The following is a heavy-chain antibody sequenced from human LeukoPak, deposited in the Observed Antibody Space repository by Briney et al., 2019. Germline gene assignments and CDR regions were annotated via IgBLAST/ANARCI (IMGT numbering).Heavy chain of an antibody. D-gene: IGHD3-22*01. CDR1: GGTFSSYA. CDR2: IIPIFGTA. Sequence: SVKVSCKASGGTFSSYAISWVRQAPGQGLEWMGGIIPIFGTANYAQKFQGRVTITTDESTSTAYMELSSLRSEDTAVYYCASKRYYYDSSVEAGFDPWGQGTLVTVSS. V-gene: IGHV1-69*05. J-gene: IGHJ5*02. CDR3: ASKRYYYDSSVEAGFDP.